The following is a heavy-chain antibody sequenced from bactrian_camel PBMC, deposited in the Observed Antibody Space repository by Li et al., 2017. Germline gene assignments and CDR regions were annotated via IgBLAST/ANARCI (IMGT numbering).Heavy chain of an antibody. CDR3: GAIYRDEGCSVVQREWEFAY. D-gene: IGHD3*01. J-gene: IGHJ6*01. V-gene: IGHV3-2*01. CDR2: IATDGRST. CDR1: GFTFSTYS. Sequence: HVQLVESGGGLVQPGGSLRLSCAASGFTFSTYSMSWVRQAPGKGLEWVSTIATDGRSTNYADSVRGRFTGSKDNAKNTLYLQMNGLKPEDTGMYYCGAIYRDEGCSVVQREWEFAYWGQGTQVTVS.